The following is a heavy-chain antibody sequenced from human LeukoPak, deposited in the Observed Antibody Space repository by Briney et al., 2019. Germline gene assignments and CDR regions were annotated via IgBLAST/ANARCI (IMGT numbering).Heavy chain of an antibody. D-gene: IGHD5-24*01. J-gene: IGHJ3*02. Sequence: PSETLSLTCNVSGDSLTSHFWSWIRQTPGKGLEWIGYVFHSGTTNYSTSLKSRVTISLDTSKKEFYLRLASMTAADNAVYYCARRMATVTDAFDIWGRGTMVSVSS. CDR2: VFHSGTT. V-gene: IGHV4-59*08. CDR1: GDSLTSHF. CDR3: ARRMATVTDAFDI.